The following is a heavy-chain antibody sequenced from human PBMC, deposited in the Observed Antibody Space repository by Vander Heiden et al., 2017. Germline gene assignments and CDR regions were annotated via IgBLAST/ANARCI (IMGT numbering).Heavy chain of an antibody. D-gene: IGHD3-10*01. CDR1: GFTFSNYW. Sequence: EVQLAESGGGLVQPGGSLRLSCAASGFTFSNYWMHWVRQPPGKGLVWVSRINKNGSSTDYADSVKGRFTISRDNARSTLYLQMNSLSAEDTAVYYCVLSPAFDITYHRSGVQGTLVTVSS. V-gene: IGHV3-74*01. J-gene: IGHJ4*02. CDR2: INKNGSST. CDR3: VLSPAFDITYHRS.